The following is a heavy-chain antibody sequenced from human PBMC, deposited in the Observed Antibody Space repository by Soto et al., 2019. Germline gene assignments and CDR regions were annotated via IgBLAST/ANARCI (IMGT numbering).Heavy chain of an antibody. D-gene: IGHD3-9*01. CDR1: GFTFSSYA. CDR3: AKDKYDILTGYSIPNWFDP. Sequence: GVLRLSCAVSGFTFSSYAMTWVRQAPGKGLEWVSGISGSGHSTYHADSVKGRFTISRDNSNNTLYLQMNSLRAEDTAVYYCAKDKYDILTGYSIPNWFDPWGQGTLVTVSS. V-gene: IGHV3-23*01. CDR2: ISGSGHST. J-gene: IGHJ5*02.